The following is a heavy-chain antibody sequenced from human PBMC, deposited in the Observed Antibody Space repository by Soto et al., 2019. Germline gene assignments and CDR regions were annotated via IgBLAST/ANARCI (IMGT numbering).Heavy chain of an antibody. CDR2: IYHSGST. CDR3: ARVYGDYVQHENWFDP. J-gene: IGHJ5*02. D-gene: IGHD4-17*01. V-gene: IGHV4-38-2*01. Sequence: SETLSLTCAVSGYSISSGHYWGWIRQPPGKGLEWIGSIYHSGSTYYNPSLKSRVTISVDTSKSQFSLKLSSVTAADTAVYYCARVYGDYVQHENWFDPWGQGTLVTVSS. CDR1: GYSISSGHY.